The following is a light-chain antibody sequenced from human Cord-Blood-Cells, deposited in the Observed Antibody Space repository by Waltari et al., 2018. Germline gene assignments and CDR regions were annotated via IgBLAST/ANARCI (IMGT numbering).Light chain of an antibody. J-gene: IGKJ1*01. Sequence: DIHMTQSPSSLSAFVGDRVTITCRASQSISSYLNWDQQKPGKAPKHLIYAASSLQSGVPSRFSGSGSWTDFTLTISSLQPEYFATDYCQQGYSTPWTFGQGTKVEIK. CDR2: AAS. CDR1: QSISSY. CDR3: QQGYSTPWT. V-gene: IGKV1-39*01.